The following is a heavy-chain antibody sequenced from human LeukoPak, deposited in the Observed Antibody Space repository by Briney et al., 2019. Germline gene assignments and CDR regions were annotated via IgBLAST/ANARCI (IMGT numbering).Heavy chain of an antibody. CDR1: GGSFNRSGYY. V-gene: IGHV4-39*01. Sequence: SETLSLTCTVSGGSFNRSGYYWGWIRQPPGKGLEWIGNIYYSGSTYYNPSLKSRVTISVDTSKNQFSLKLSSVTAADTAVYYCARLWGFDPWGQGTLVTVSS. CDR3: ARLWGFDP. CDR2: IYYSGST. J-gene: IGHJ5*02. D-gene: IGHD7-27*01.